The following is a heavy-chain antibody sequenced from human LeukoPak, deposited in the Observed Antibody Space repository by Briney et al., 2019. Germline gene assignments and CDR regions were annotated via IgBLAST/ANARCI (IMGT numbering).Heavy chain of an antibody. CDR3: AREGMIFGVFHYMDV. CDR2: IKEDGSEE. Sequence: GGSLRLSCVDSRFTFSRYWMSWVRQAPGKGLEWVANIKEDGSEEYYVDSVTGRFTISRDNAKNSLYLQMNSLRAEDTAVYYCAREGMIFGVFHYMDVWGKGTTVSVSS. J-gene: IGHJ6*03. D-gene: IGHD3/OR15-3a*01. V-gene: IGHV3-7*01. CDR1: RFTFSRYW.